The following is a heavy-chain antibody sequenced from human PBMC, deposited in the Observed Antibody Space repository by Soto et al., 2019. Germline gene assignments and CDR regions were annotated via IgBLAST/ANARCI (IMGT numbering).Heavy chain of an antibody. CDR2: INHSGST. J-gene: IGHJ5*02. CDR1: GGSLSSYD. D-gene: IGHD2-2*01. V-gene: IGHV4-34*01. CDR3: ARARIVVVPAARYNWFDP. Sequence: SETLSVTCPVSGGSLSSYDWSWIRQTTGKGLEWIGEINHSGSTNYNPSLKSRVTISVDTSKNQFSLKLSSVTAADTAVYYCARARIVVVPAARYNWFDPWGQGTLVTVSS.